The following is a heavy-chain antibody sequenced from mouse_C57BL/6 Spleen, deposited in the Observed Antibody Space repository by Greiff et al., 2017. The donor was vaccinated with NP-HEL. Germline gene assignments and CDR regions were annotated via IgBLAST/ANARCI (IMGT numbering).Heavy chain of an antibody. Sequence: EVQRVESGGGLVKPGGSLKLSCAASGFTFSDYGMHWVRQAPEKGLEWVAYISSGSSTIYYADTVQGRFTISRDNAKHTLFLQMTSLRSEDTAMYYCARGYYGSSYGWFAYWGQGTLVTVSA. CDR3: ARGYYGSSYGWFAY. V-gene: IGHV5-17*01. CDR1: GFTFSDYG. J-gene: IGHJ3*01. D-gene: IGHD1-1*01. CDR2: ISSGSSTI.